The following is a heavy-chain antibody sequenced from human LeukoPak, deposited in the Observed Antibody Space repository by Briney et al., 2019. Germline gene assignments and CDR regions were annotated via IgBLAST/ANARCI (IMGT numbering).Heavy chain of an antibody. D-gene: IGHD3-10*01. Sequence: ASVKVSCKASGYTFTGYYMHWVRQAPGQGLEWMGWINPNSGGTNYAQKFQGRVTMTRDTSISTAYMELSRLRSDDTAVYYCAKAGDYYGSGSYYLGAFDIWGQGTMVTVSS. J-gene: IGHJ3*02. V-gene: IGHV1-2*02. CDR2: INPNSGGT. CDR3: AKAGDYYGSGSYYLGAFDI. CDR1: GYTFTGYY.